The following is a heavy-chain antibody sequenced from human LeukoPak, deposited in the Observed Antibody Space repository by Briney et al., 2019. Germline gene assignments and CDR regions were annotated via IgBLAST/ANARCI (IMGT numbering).Heavy chain of an antibody. V-gene: IGHV3-7*01. Sequence: PGGSLRLSCAASGFTFSSYSMNWVRQAPGKGLEWVASIKPDGSEKYYVDSLRGRFTISRDDARNSLYLQMNSLRAEDTAVYYCAEGGYWGQGTLVTVSS. CDR1: GFTFSSYS. CDR2: IKPDGSEK. CDR3: AEGGY. J-gene: IGHJ4*02.